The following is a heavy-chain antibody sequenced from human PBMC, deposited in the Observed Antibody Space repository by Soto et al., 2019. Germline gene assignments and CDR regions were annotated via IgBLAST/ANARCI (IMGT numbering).Heavy chain of an antibody. D-gene: IGHD1-7*01. CDR2: ISSSSSYI. CDR1: GFTFSSYS. CDR3: ATTGTTAPKKGYYYYGMDV. J-gene: IGHJ6*02. Sequence: LRLSCAASGFTFSSYSMNWVRQAPGKGLEWVSSISSSSSYIYYTDSVKGRFTISRDNAKNSLYLQMNSLRAEDTAVYYCATTGTTAPKKGYYYYGMDVWGQGTTVTVSS. V-gene: IGHV3-21*01.